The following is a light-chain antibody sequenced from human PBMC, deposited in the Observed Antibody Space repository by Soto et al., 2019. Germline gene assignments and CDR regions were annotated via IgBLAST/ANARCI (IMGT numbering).Light chain of an antibody. CDR3: GTWDSSLSAGV. Sequence: QSVLTQPPSVSGAPGQKVTISCSGSSTNIGNNYISWYQHLPGTAPKLLIYDNSERPSVIPDRFSGSKSGTSATLCITGLQTGDEAEYYCGTWDSSLSAGVFGGGTKVTVL. J-gene: IGLJ2*01. CDR1: STNIGNNY. V-gene: IGLV1-51*01. CDR2: DNS.